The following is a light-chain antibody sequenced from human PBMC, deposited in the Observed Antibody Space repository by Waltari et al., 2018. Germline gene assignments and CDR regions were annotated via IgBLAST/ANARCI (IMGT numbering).Light chain of an antibody. V-gene: IGLV2-11*01. J-gene: IGLJ2*01. CDR1: SSDIGAYMY. CDR2: DIK. CDR3: CSYAGNSMI. Sequence: QSALTQPRSVSGSPGQSVTISCSGTSSDIGAYMYVSWYQQHPGKAPRLIIYDIKKRPSGGPHRFSGSESGNTASLTISGLQPDDGADYFCCSYAGNSMIFGGGTMLTVL.